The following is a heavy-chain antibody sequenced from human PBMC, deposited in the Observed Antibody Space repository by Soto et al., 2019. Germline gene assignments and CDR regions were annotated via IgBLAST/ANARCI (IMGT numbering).Heavy chain of an antibody. V-gene: IGHV4-39*01. Sequence: SETLSLTCTVSGGSISSSSYYWGWIRQPPGKGLEWIGSIYYSGSTYYNPSLKSRVTISVDTSKNQFSLKLSSVTAADTAVYYCARHPNSLYCGDDCYRFDYWGQGALVTVSS. D-gene: IGHD2-21*02. CDR2: IYYSGST. CDR3: ARHPNSLYCGDDCYRFDY. J-gene: IGHJ4*02. CDR1: GGSISSSSYY.